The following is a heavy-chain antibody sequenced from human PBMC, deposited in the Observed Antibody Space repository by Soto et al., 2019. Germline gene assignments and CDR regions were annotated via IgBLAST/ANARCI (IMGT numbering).Heavy chain of an antibody. CDR1: GFTFSDYV. D-gene: IGHD2-2*01. J-gene: IGHJ6*02. V-gene: IGHV3-23*01. CDR2: ISGGDDST. Sequence: LRLSCGASGFTFSDYVMTWVRQAPGKGLEWVSGISGGDDSTYYVDSVKGRFTISRANSKNTLYLQMNSLRAEDTAVYYCARDRGHLLPNYGMDVWGQGTTVTVSS. CDR3: ARDRGHLLPNYGMDV.